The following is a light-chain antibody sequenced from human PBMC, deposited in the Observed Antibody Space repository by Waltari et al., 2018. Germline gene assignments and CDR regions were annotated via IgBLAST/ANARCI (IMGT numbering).Light chain of an antibody. Sequence: QSVLTQPPSASGTPGQRVTISCSGGSSNIGSNTATWYQDLPGTAPKLLIYSDDQRPSGVPDRFSGSRSGTSGYLAISGLQSEDEADYYCALWDDSLNAWIFGGGTRLTVL. CDR1: SSNIGSNT. CDR2: SDD. J-gene: IGLJ3*02. V-gene: IGLV1-44*01. CDR3: ALWDDSLNAWI.